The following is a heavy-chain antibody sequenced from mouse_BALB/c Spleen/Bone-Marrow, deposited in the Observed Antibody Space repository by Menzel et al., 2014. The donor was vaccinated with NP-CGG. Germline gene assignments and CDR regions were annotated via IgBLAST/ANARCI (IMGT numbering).Heavy chain of an antibody. V-gene: IGHV1-69*02. D-gene: IGHD2-3*01. CDR2: IDPSDSYT. Sequence: LVESGAELVKPGASVKLSCKASGYTFTSYWMHWVKQRPGQGLEWIGEIDPSDSYTNYSQKFKGKATLTVDKSSSTAYMQLSSLTAEDSAFYCCARWLLRYYAMDDWGQGTSVTVSS. J-gene: IGHJ4*01. CDR3: ARWLLRYYAMDD. CDR1: GYTFTSYW.